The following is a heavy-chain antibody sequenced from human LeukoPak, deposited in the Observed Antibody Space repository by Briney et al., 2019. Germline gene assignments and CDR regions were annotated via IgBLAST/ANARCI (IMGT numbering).Heavy chain of an antibody. CDR3: ARDGAGDYDSSGYYPTGYFDY. D-gene: IGHD3-22*01. J-gene: IGHJ4*02. Sequence: KFQGRVTITRDTSASTAYMELSSLRSEDTAVYYCARDGAGDYDSSGYYPTGYFDYWGQGTLVTVSS. V-gene: IGHV1-3*01.